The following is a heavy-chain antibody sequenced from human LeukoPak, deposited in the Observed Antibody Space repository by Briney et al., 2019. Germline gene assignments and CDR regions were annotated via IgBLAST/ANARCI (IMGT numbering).Heavy chain of an antibody. V-gene: IGHV4-4*07. Sequence: SETLSLTCTVSGGSISSYYWSWIRQPAGKGLEWIGRIYTSGSTNYNPSLKSRVTMSVDTSKNQFSLKLSSVTAADTAIYYCARVSGYCSGGRCYGGQWFDPWGQGTLVIVSS. CDR3: ARVSGYCSGGRCYGGQWFDP. CDR2: IYTSGST. CDR1: GGSISSYY. D-gene: IGHD2-15*01. J-gene: IGHJ5*02.